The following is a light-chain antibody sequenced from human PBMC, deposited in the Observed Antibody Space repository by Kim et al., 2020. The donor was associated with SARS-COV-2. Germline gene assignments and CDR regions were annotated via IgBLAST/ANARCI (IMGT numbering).Light chain of an antibody. CDR2: DDT. CDR1: NSTIVGDKY. CDR3: SSYTTSSTWV. Sequence: HSITISCAGTNSTIVGDKYFSCFQQHHRTPPKLLIYDDTVRPSGVSSSCSAAKTGNTAALTISGLQAEEEADYYCSSYTTSSTWVFGRGTQLTVL. V-gene: IGLV2-14*03. J-gene: IGLJ3*02.